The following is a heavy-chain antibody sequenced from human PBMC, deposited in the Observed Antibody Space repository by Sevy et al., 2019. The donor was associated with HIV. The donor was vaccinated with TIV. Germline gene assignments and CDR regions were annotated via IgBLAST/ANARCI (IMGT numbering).Heavy chain of an antibody. CDR1: GYSLTGLS. CDR2: FDPEDGER. J-gene: IGHJ4*02. V-gene: IGHV1-24*01. Sequence: ASVKVSCKVSGYSLTGLSMHWVRQAPGKGLEWMGSFDPEDGERIYAQKLEGRVTMTEDTSADTAYMELNSLRFEDTAVYCCATTKDYYESSGCPFDYWGQGTLVTVSS. CDR3: ATTKDYYESSGCPFDY. D-gene: IGHD3-22*01.